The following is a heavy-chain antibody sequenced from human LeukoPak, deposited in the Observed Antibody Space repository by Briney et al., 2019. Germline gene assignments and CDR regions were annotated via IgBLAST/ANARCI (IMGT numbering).Heavy chain of an antibody. CDR1: GYTFSSYG. J-gene: IGHJ6*03. D-gene: IGHD2-15*01. CDR2: ISGYNGNT. Sequence: ASVKVSCKASGYTFSSYGINWVRQAPGQGLEWMGWISGYNGNTNYAQKLQGRVTMTTDTSTSTVYMELRSLRSDDTAVYYCARSDIGGSYYYYMDVWGKGTTVTVSS. CDR3: ARSDIGGSYYYYMDV. V-gene: IGHV1-18*01.